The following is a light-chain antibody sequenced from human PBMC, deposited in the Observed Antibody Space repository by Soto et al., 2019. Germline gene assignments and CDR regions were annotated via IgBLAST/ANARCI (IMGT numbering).Light chain of an antibody. CDR3: SSYTNINTRACV. CDR2: EVT. CDR1: SGDIGSYNR. V-gene: IGLV2-14*01. J-gene: IGLJ1*01. Sequence: QSALTQPASVSGSPGQSITISCTGTSGDIGSYNRVSWYQQHPGKAPKLIMYEVTDRPSGVSNRFSGSKSGNTASLTISGLQAEDEAEYYCSSYTNINTRACVFGTGTKLTVI.